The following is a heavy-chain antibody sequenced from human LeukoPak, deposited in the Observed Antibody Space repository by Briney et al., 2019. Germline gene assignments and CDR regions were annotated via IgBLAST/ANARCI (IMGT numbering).Heavy chain of an antibody. Sequence: ASVKVSCKASGGTFSSYAISWVRQASGQGLEWMGRIIPIFGTANYAQKFQGRVTITTDESTSTAYMELSSLRSEDTAVYYCARDPPHYGGNSDYWGQGTLVTVSS. CDR2: IIPIFGTA. J-gene: IGHJ4*02. CDR1: GGTFSSYA. CDR3: ARDPPHYGGNSDY. V-gene: IGHV1-69*05. D-gene: IGHD4-23*01.